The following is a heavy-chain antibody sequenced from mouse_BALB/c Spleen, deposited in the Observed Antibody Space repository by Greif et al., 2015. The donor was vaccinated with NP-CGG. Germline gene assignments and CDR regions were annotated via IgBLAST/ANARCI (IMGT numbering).Heavy chain of an antibody. Sequence: QVQLQQSGAELVRPGSSVKISCKASGYAFSSYWMNWVKQRPGQGLEWIGQIYPGDGDTNYNGKFKGKATLTADKSSSTAYMQLSSLTSEDSAVYFCARDLPTGEDYWGQGTSVTVSS. CDR2: IYPGDGDT. D-gene: IGHD1-1*01. V-gene: IGHV1-80*01. CDR1: GYAFSSYW. CDR3: ARDLPTGEDY. J-gene: IGHJ4*01.